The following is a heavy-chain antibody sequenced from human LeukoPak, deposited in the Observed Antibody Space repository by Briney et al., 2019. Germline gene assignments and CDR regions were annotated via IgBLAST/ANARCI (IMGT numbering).Heavy chain of an antibody. Sequence: ASAKVSRKAPGYTFTSYDINWVRQATGQGLEWMGWLNPKNGSTGYAQKFQGRVIMTRNTSISTAYMELSSLTSEDTAVYYCARGRITVFGVITYYYYYYGMDVWGQGTTVTVSS. J-gene: IGHJ6*02. CDR3: ARGRITVFGVITYYYYYYGMDV. D-gene: IGHD3-3*01. CDR1: GYTFTSYD. V-gene: IGHV1-8*01. CDR2: LNPKNGST.